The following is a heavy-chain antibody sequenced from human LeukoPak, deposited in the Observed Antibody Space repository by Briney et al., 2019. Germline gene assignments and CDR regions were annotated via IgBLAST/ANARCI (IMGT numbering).Heavy chain of an antibody. D-gene: IGHD2-21*02. J-gene: IGHJ2*01. CDR2: ISWNSGSI. CDR1: GFTFDDYA. CDR3: AKEGCGGDCYWYFDL. Sequence: PGGSLRLSCAASGFTFDDYAMHWVRQAPGKGLEWVSGISWNSGSIGYADSVKGRFTISRDNAKNSLYLQMNSLRAEDTALYYCAKEGCGGDCYWYFDLWGRGTLVTVSS. V-gene: IGHV3-9*01.